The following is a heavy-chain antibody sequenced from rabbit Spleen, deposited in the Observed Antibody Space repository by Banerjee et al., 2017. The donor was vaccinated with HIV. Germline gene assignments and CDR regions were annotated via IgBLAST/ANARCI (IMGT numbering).Heavy chain of an antibody. D-gene: IGHD4-1*01. CDR2: IDPVFGIT. J-gene: IGHJ3*01. CDR1: GFTLSSYY. CDR3: ARAIVPWLGLTRLDL. V-gene: IGHV1S7*01. Sequence: HLKESGGGLVQPGGSLKLSCKASGFTLSSYYMNWVRQAPGKGLEWIGYIDPVFGITYYANWVNGRFSISRENAQNTVFLQMTSLTAADTATYFCARAIVPWLGLTRLDLWGPGTLVTV.